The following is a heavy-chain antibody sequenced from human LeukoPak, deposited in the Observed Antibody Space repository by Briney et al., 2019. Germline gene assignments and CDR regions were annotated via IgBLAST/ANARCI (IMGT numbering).Heavy chain of an antibody. J-gene: IGHJ5*02. CDR3: ARDHRGLPDLRVYWFDP. D-gene: IGHD1-14*01. V-gene: IGHV4-39*07. CDR2: IYYSGST. CDR1: GGSISSSSYY. Sequence: SETLSLTCTVSGGSISSSSYYWGWIRQPPGKGLEWIGSIYYSGSTYYNPSLKSRVTISVDTSTNQFSLNLSSVTAADTAVYYCARDHRGLPDLRVYWFDPWGQGTLVTVSS.